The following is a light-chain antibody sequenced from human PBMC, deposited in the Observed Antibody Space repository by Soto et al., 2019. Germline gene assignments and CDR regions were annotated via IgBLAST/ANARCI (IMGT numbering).Light chain of an antibody. CDR2: EVT. Sequence: QSVLTQPPSASGSPGQTVTISCTGTSSDVGGYDYVSWYQQHPGEAPKLIIYEVTKRPSRVPDRFSGSKSGNTASLTVSGLQAEDEADYHCSSYTSSTTSVVFGGGTKVTVL. CDR3: SSYTSSTTSVV. J-gene: IGLJ2*01. CDR1: SSDVGGYDY. V-gene: IGLV2-8*01.